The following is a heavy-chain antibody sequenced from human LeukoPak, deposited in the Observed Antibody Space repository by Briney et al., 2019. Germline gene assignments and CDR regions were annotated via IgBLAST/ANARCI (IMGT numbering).Heavy chain of an antibody. CDR2: IYPGDSDT. CDR1: GYSFTSYW. CDR3: ARQSRDGSKTRGYFFDH. Sequence: GESLKISCKGSGYSFTSYWIGWVRQMPGKGLEWMGIIYPGDSDTRYSPSFQGQVTISADKSIDTVYLQWSSLKASDTATYYCARQSRDGSKTRGYFFDHWGQGTLVTVSS. V-gene: IGHV5-51*01. J-gene: IGHJ5*02. D-gene: IGHD3-10*01.